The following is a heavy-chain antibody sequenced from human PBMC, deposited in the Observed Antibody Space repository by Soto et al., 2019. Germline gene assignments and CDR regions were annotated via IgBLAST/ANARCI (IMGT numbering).Heavy chain of an antibody. V-gene: IGHV5-10-1*01. CDR2: IDPSDSYT. CDR1: GYSFTSYW. J-gene: IGHJ4*02. Sequence: PGESLKISCKGSGYSFTSYWISWVRQMPGKGLEWMGRIDPSDSYTNYSPSFQGHVTISADKSISTAYLQWSSLKASDPAMYYCARLVTSSSRPLDYWGQGTLVTVSS. D-gene: IGHD6-13*01. CDR3: ARLVTSSSRPLDY.